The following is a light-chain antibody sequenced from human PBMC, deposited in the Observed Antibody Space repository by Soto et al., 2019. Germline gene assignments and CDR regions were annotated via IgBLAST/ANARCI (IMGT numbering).Light chain of an antibody. CDR2: GAS. CDR3: QQYGSSPHT. CDR1: LSVSSSY. Sequence: EIVLTQSPGTLSLSPGERATLSCRASLSVSSSYLAWYQHKPGQAPRLLIYGASSRATGIPDRFSGSGSGTDFTLTISRLEPEDFAVYYCQQYGSSPHTFGQGTKLEIK. J-gene: IGKJ2*01. V-gene: IGKV3-20*01.